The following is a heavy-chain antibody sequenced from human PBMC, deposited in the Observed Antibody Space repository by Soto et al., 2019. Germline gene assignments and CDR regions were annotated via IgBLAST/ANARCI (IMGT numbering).Heavy chain of an antibody. D-gene: IGHD3-3*01. CDR3: ARITGTPKGVVISRGPFDP. CDR1: GFSLSTSGMC. CDR2: IDWDDDK. Sequence: SGPTLVNPTQTLTLTCTFSGFSLSTSGMCVSWIRQPPGKALEWLALIDWDDDKYYSTSLKTRLTISKDTSKNQVVLTMTNMDPVGTATYYCARITGTPKGVVISRGPFDPWGQGTLVTVSS. V-gene: IGHV2-70*01. J-gene: IGHJ5*02.